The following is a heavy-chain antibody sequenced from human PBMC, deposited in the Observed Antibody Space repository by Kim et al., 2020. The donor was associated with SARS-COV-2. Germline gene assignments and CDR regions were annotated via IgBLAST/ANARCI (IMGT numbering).Heavy chain of an antibody. J-gene: IGHJ4*02. V-gene: IGHV3-33*01. Sequence: GGSLRLSCEASGLTFSSWGMHWVRQAPGKGLEWVAVIWRGGSNEYYADSVKGRFTISRDNSKNTLYLQMNSLRAEDTAVYYCAREREWFDCWGQGTLVTGSS. D-gene: IGHD3-3*01. CDR2: IWRGGSNE. CDR1: GLTFSSWG. CDR3: AREREWFDC.